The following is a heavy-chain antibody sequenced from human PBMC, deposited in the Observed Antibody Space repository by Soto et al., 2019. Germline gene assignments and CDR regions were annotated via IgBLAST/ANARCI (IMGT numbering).Heavy chain of an antibody. CDR3: AKMTTVTKTSRLDIDY. Sequence: GGSLRLSCAASGFTFSSYSMNWVRQAPGKGLEWVSYISSSSSTIYYADSVKGRFTISRDNAKNSLYLQMNSLRDEDTAVYYCAKMTTVTKTSRLDIDYWGQGTLVTVSS. CDR1: GFTFSSYS. J-gene: IGHJ4*02. CDR2: ISSSSSTI. V-gene: IGHV3-48*02. D-gene: IGHD4-4*01.